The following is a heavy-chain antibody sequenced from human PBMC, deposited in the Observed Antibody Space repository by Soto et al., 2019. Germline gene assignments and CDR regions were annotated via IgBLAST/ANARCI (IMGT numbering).Heavy chain of an antibody. CDR1: GDSISNYY. J-gene: IGHJ3*02. Sequence: SETLPLTCNVSGDSISNYYWTWIRQSAGKGLEWIGRMSATGGAAYNPSLKSRLTLSRDTSRNELSLSLKFVTAADTAVYFCTRDLDVTHDIWGQGTMVTVSS. CDR3: TRDLDVTHDI. CDR2: MSATGGA. V-gene: IGHV4-4*07. D-gene: IGHD1-1*01.